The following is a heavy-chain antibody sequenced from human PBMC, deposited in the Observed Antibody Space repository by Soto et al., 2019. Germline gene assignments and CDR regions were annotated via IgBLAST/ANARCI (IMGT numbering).Heavy chain of an antibody. J-gene: IGHJ4*02. CDR1: GGSISSYY. V-gene: IGHV4-59*01. D-gene: IGHD6-13*01. Sequence: SETLSLTCTVSGGSISSYYWSCIRQPPGKGLEWIGYIYYSGSTNYNPSLKSRVTISVDTSKNQFSLKLSSVTAADTAVYYWARSWIAGAGTFVYWGQETLVTVSS. CDR3: ARSWIAGAGTFVY. CDR2: IYYSGST.